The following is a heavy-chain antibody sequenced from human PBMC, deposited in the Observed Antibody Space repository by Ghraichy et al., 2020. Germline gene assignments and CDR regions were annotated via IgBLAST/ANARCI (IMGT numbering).Heavy chain of an antibody. Sequence: GGSLRLSCAASGFTFSSYSMNWVRQAPGKGLEWVSSISSSSSYIYYADSVKGRFTISRDNAKNSLYLQMNSLRAEDTAVYYCARELAHTYYDFWSGYSPSGMDVWGQGTTVTVSS. CDR3: ARELAHTYYDFWSGYSPSGMDV. D-gene: IGHD3-3*01. V-gene: IGHV3-21*01. CDR1: GFTFSSYS. CDR2: ISSSSSYI. J-gene: IGHJ6*02.